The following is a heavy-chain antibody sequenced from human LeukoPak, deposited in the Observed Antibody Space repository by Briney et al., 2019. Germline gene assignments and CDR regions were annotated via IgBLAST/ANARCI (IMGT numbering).Heavy chain of an antibody. Sequence: SVKVSCKASGGTFSSYAISWVRQAPGQGLEWMGGIIPIFGTANYAQKFQGRVTITADESTSTAYMELSSLRPEDTAVYYCASKYRRFLDAFDIWGQGTMVTVSS. CDR2: IIPIFGTA. V-gene: IGHV1-69*13. CDR1: GGTFSSYA. D-gene: IGHD6-6*01. CDR3: ASKYRRFLDAFDI. J-gene: IGHJ3*02.